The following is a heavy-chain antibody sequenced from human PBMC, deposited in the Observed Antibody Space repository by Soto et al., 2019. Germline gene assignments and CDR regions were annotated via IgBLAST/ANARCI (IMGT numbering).Heavy chain of an antibody. CDR2: ISSSSSYI. CDR1: GFTFSSYS. D-gene: IGHD3-3*01. Sequence: RLSCAASGFTFSSYSMNWVRQAPGKGLEWVSSISSSSSYIYYADSVKGRFTISRDNAKNSLYLQMNSLRAEDTAVYYCARAKNYDFWSGYDAFDIWGQGTMVAVSS. J-gene: IGHJ3*02. V-gene: IGHV3-21*01. CDR3: ARAKNYDFWSGYDAFDI.